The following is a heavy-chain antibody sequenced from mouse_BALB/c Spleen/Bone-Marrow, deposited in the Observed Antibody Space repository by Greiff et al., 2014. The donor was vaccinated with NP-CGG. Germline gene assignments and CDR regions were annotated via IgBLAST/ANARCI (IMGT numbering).Heavy chain of an antibody. Sequence: VQLKESGGGLVQPGGSLKLSCATSGFTFGDYYMYWVRQTPEKRLEWVAYISNGGGSTYYPDTVKGRFTISRDNAKNTLYLQMSRLKSEDTAMYYCARHNYDETWFAYWGQGTLVTVSA. J-gene: IGHJ3*01. CDR2: ISNGGGST. V-gene: IGHV5-12*02. D-gene: IGHD2-4*01. CDR1: GFTFGDYY. CDR3: ARHNYDETWFAY.